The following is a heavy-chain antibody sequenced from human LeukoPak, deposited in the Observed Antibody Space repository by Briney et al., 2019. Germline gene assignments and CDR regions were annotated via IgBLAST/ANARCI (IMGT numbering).Heavy chain of an antibody. V-gene: IGHV3-7*01. D-gene: IGHD1-26*01. Sequence: QPGGSLRLSCAASGFTFSSYWMTWVRQAPGKGLEWVANIKKDGSEKYYVDSVKGRFTISRDNVNNSLYLHMNSLRAEDTAVYFCARGFGSYSNWGQGILVTVSS. CDR1: GFTFSSYW. CDR2: IKKDGSEK. J-gene: IGHJ4*02. CDR3: ARGFGSYSN.